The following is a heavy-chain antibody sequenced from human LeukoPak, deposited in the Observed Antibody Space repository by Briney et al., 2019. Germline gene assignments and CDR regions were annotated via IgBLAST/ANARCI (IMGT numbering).Heavy chain of an antibody. CDR2: ISGSGGST. V-gene: IGHV3-23*01. D-gene: IGHD2-2*01. CDR1: GFTFDNYA. J-gene: IGHJ4*02. CDR3: AKERAVVVVPAAVDY. Sequence: GGSLRLSCAASGFTFDNYAMSWVRQAPGKGLEWVSGISGSGGSTYSADSVKGRFTVSRDNSKNTLYLQMNSLRAEDTAVYYCAKERAVVVVPAAVDYWGQGTLVTVSS.